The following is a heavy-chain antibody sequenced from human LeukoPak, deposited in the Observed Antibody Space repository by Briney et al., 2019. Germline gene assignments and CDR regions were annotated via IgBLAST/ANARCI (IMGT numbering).Heavy chain of an antibody. CDR3: ARVPLRFLEWDQFDY. V-gene: IGHV3-21*01. Sequence: PGGSLRLSCAASGFTFSSYSMNWVRQAPGKGLEWVSSISSSSSYIYYADSVKGRFTISRDNAKNSLHLQMNSLRAEDTAVYYCARVPLRFLEWDQFDYWGQGTLVTVSS. D-gene: IGHD3-3*01. J-gene: IGHJ4*02. CDR1: GFTFSSYS. CDR2: ISSSSSYI.